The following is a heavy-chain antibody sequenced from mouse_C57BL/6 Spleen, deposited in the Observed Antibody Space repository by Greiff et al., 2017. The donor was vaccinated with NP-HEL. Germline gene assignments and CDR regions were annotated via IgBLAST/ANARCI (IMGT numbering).Heavy chain of an antibody. D-gene: IGHD4-1*01. CDR1: GFTFSDYG. V-gene: IGHV5-17*01. Sequence: EVKVVESGGGLVKPGGSLKLSCAASGFTFSDYGMHWVRQAPEKGLEWVAYISSGSSTIYYADTVKGRFTISRDNAKNTLFLQMTSLRSEDTAMYYCARSWADYFDYWGQGTTLTVSS. CDR3: ARSWADYFDY. J-gene: IGHJ2*01. CDR2: ISSGSSTI.